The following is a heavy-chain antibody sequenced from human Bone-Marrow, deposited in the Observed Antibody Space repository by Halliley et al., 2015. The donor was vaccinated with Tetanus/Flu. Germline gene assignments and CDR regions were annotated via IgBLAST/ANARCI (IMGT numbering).Heavy chain of an antibody. CDR3: ARDMSPMKYFQF. J-gene: IGHJ1*01. CDR2: VNHNGSP. V-gene: IGHV4-34*01. D-gene: IGHD3-9*01. Sequence: GREWIGEVNHNGSPDCNPSLESRVPLSGAPSKNQFSLGLTSVTAADTALYFCARDMSPMKYFQFWSQGTLVIVSS.